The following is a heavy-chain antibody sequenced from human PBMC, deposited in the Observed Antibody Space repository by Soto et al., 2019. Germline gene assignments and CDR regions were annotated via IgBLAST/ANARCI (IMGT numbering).Heavy chain of an antibody. J-gene: IGHJ5*02. CDR1: GGSISSGGYS. Sequence: QLQLQESGSGLVKPSQTLSLTCAVSGGSISSGGYSWSWVRQPPGKGLAWIGYISHSGSTYYNPSPQSCVTTSVDRSQNQFSLKPSSVTAAETPAYYCARVPSPRGQGTLVTVSS. CDR2: ISHSGST. CDR3: ARVPSP. V-gene: IGHV4-30-2*01.